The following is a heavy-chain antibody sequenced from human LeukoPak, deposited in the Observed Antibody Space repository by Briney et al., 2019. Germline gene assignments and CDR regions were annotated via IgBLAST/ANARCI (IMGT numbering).Heavy chain of an antibody. CDR3: ARDKTYYDILTGYFFYYFDY. Sequence: PGGSLRLSCATSGFIFSSYAMHWVRQAPGKGLEWVAVISYDGSNKYYADSVKGRFTISRDNSKNTLYLQMDSLRAEDTAVYYCARDKTYYDILTGYFFYYFDYWGQGTLVTVSS. V-gene: IGHV3-30*04. CDR2: ISYDGSNK. CDR1: GFIFSSYA. J-gene: IGHJ4*02. D-gene: IGHD3-9*01.